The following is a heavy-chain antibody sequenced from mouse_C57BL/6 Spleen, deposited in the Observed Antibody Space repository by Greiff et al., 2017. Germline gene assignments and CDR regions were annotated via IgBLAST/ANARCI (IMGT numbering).Heavy chain of an antibody. V-gene: IGHV2-6*01. D-gene: IGHD3-2*02. CDR2: IWGVGST. CDR3: ARGTAQAPMDY. J-gene: IGHJ4*01. CDR1: GFSLTSYG. Sequence: VQRVESGPGLVAPSQSLSITCTVSGFSLTSYGVDWVRQSPGKGLEWLGVIWGVGSTNYNSALKSRLSISKDNSKSQVFLKMNSLQTDDTAMYYCARGTAQAPMDYWGQGTSVTVSS.